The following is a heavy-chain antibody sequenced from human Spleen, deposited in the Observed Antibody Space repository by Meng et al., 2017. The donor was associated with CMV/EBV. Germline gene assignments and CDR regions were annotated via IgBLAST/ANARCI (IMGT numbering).Heavy chain of an antibody. J-gene: IGHJ5*02. CDR3: ARDYTPGYDLFDP. Sequence: ASVKVSCKASGYSFTGYYIHWVRQAPGQGLEYMGWINPNSGGTNYAQKFQGRVTMTRDTSVSTAYMELRILRSDDTAVYYCARDYTPGYDLFDPWGQGTLVTVSS. V-gene: IGHV1-2*02. CDR1: GYSFTGYY. CDR2: INPNSGGT. D-gene: IGHD3-16*01.